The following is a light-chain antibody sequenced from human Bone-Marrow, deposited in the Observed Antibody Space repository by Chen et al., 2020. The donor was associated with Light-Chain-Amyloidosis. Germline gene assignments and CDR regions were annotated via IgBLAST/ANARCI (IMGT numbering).Light chain of an antibody. CDR2: DND. CDR1: SPNIGRNT. Sequence: QSVLTQPPSASGTPGQRVTISCSGSSPNIGRNTVNWYQQLPGTAPKLRIHDNDQRPSGVTDRCSGSKSGTSASLAISWLQSEDEADYYCAAWYDSLNGHVVFGGGTRLTVL. J-gene: IGLJ2*01. V-gene: IGLV1-44*01. CDR3: AAWYDSLNGHVV.